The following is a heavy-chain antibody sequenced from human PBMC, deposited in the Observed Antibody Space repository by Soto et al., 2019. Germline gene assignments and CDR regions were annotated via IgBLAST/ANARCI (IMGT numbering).Heavy chain of an antibody. V-gene: IGHV1-69*13. CDR3: ARRGSYYYYYGMDV. CDR1: GGTFSSYA. CDR2: IIPIFGTA. Sequence: SVKVSCKASGGTFSSYAISWLRQATGQGLEWMGGIIPIFGTANYAQKFQGRVTITADESTSTAYMELSSLRSEDTAVYYCARRGSYYYYYGMDVWGQGTTVTFSS. D-gene: IGHD1-26*01. J-gene: IGHJ6*02.